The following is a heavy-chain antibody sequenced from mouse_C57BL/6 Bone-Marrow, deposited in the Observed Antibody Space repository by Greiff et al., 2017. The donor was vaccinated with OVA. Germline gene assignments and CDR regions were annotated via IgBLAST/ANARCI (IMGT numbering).Heavy chain of an antibody. CDR2: IDPENGNT. Sequence: VQLQQSGAELVRPGASVKLSCTASGFNIKDDYMHWVKQRPEQGLEWIGWIDPENGNTKYAPKFQGKATITADTSSNTAYLQLSSLTSEDTAIYYCAPLTPLFDYWGQGTTLTVSS. J-gene: IGHJ2*01. CDR3: APLTPLFDY. V-gene: IGHV14-4*01. CDR1: GFNIKDDY. D-gene: IGHD4-1*01.